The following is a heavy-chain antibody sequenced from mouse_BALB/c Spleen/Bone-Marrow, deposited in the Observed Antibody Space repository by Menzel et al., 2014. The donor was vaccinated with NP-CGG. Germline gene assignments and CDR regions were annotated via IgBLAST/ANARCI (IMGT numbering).Heavy chain of an antibody. J-gene: IGHJ1*01. CDR1: GYTFTDYN. CDR3: ARVRYDWYFDV. CDR2: IYPYNGGT. D-gene: IGHD2-14*01. V-gene: IGHV1S29*02. Sequence: DVKLQESGPELVKPGASVKISCKAPGYTFTDYNMHWVKQRHGKSLEWIGYIYPYNGGTGYNQKFKSKATLIVDNSSSAAYMDLRSLTSEGSAVYYCARVRYDWYFDVWGAGTTVTVSS.